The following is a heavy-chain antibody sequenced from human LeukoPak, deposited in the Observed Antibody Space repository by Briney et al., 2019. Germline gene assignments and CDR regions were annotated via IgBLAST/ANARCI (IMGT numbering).Heavy chain of an antibody. CDR2: ISSSSSYI. V-gene: IGHV3-21*01. CDR1: GFTFSSYS. CDR3: ARETYDILTGYSYAFDI. Sequence: GGSLRLSCAASGFTFSSYSMNWVRQAPGKGLEWVSSISSSSSYIYYADSVKGRFTISRDNAKNSLYLQMNSLRAEDTAVYYCARETYDILTGYSYAFDIWGQGTLVTVSS. D-gene: IGHD3-9*01. J-gene: IGHJ4*02.